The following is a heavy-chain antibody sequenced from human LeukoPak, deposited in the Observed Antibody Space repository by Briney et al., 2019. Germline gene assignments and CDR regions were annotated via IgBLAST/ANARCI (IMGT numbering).Heavy chain of an antibody. J-gene: IGHJ4*02. CDR2: ISYDGSNK. D-gene: IGHD2-15*01. V-gene: IGHV3-30*18. Sequence: GGSLRLSCAASGFTFSSYGMHWVRQAPGKGLEWVAVISYDGSNKYYADSVKGRFTISGDNSKNTLYLQMNSLRAEDTAVYYCAKDSNGYCSGGSCRTFDYWGQGTLVTVSS. CDR3: AKDSNGYCSGGSCRTFDY. CDR1: GFTFSSYG.